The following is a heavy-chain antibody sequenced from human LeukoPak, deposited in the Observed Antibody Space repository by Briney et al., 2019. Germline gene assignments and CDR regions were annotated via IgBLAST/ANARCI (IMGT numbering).Heavy chain of an antibody. D-gene: IGHD3-10*01. J-gene: IGHJ3*02. V-gene: IGHV3-13*01. CDR3: ARALRLRSGAFHI. CDR2: IGTAGDT. Sequence: GGSLRLSCAASGFTLNSYDIHWVRQTTGNGLEWVSAIGTAGDTYYKDSVKGRFTISRENAKNSLYLQINRLRAGDTAVYYCARALRLRSGAFHIWGQGTMVTVSS. CDR1: GFTLNSYD.